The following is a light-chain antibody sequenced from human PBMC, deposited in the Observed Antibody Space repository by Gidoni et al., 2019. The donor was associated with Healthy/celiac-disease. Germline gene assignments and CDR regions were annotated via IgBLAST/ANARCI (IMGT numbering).Light chain of an antibody. CDR1: QVISSA. J-gene: IGKJ5*01. CDR2: DAS. V-gene: IGKV1-13*02. Sequence: AIHLTQSPSSLSASVGDRVTITCRASQVISSALPWYQQKPGKAPKLLIYDASSLESGVPSRFSGSGSGTDFTLTISSLQPEDVATYYCQQLNSYLPITFGQGTRLEIK. CDR3: QQLNSYLPIT.